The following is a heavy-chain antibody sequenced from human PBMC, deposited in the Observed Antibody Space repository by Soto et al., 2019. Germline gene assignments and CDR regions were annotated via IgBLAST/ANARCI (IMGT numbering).Heavy chain of an antibody. D-gene: IGHD4-4*01. CDR1: GGTFSSYA. Sequence: QVQLVQSGAEVKKPGSSVKVSCKASGGTFSSYAISWVRQAPGQGLEWMGGIIPSFGTADYAQKFQGRVTITADETTSTAYMELSSLRSEDTAVYYCARDGGVYDYSPFDYWGQGTLVTVSS. CDR3: ARDGGVYDYSPFDY. V-gene: IGHV1-69*12. CDR2: IIPSFGTA. J-gene: IGHJ4*02.